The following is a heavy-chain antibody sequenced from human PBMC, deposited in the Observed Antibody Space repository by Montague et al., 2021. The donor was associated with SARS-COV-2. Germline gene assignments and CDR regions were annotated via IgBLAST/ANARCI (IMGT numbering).Heavy chain of an antibody. CDR2: IYYSGRT. V-gene: IGHV4-59*08. D-gene: IGHD3-3*01. Sequence: SETLSLTRTPSGGSISSYYWSWIRQPPGKGLEWIGYIYYSGRTNXNPSLKSRVTISVDTSKNQFSLKLSSVTAADTAVYYCARQRRYQLPITIFGVVMADAFDIWGQGTMVTVSS. CDR3: ARQRRYQLPITIFGVVMADAFDI. J-gene: IGHJ3*02. CDR1: GGSISSYY.